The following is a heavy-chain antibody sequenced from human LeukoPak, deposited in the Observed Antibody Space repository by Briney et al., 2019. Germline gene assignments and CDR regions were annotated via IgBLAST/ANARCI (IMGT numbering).Heavy chain of an antibody. Sequence: SETLSLTCTVSGGSISSYYWSWIRQPPGKGLEWIGYIYYSGSTNYNPSLKSRVTISVDTSKNQFSLKLSSVTAADTAVYYCAREDTAMVGGLGYWGQGTLVTVSS. CDR1: GGSISSYY. D-gene: IGHD5-18*01. CDR2: IYYSGST. CDR3: AREDTAMVGGLGY. V-gene: IGHV4-59*01. J-gene: IGHJ4*02.